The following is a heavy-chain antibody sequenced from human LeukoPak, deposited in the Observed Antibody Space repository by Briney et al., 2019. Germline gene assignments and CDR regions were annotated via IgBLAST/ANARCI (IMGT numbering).Heavy chain of an antibody. V-gene: IGHV3-30*04. Sequence: GSLRLSCAASGFTFSSYAMHWVRQAPGKGLEWLAVISYDGSNKYYADSVKGRFTISRDNSKNTLYLQMNSLRAEDTAVYHCARMIVVAPSETDIWGQGTMVTVSS. J-gene: IGHJ3*02. CDR3: ARMIVVAPSETDI. CDR2: ISYDGSNK. CDR1: GFTFSSYA. D-gene: IGHD3-22*01.